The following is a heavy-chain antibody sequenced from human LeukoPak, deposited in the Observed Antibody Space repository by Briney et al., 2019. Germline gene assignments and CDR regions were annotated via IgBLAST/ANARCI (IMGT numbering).Heavy chain of an antibody. D-gene: IGHD2-2*01. V-gene: IGHV4-34*01. J-gene: IGHJ3*01. Sequence: SETLSLTCAVDSGSFSGYYWSWIRQPPGKGLEWIGEIYPSGSTKYNPSLKSRVIISVDTSKNEFSLKMTSMTAADTAVYYCARAYYSTSWYGVWGQGTLVTVSS. CDR3: ARAYYSTSWYGV. CDR2: IYPSGST. CDR1: SGSFSGYY.